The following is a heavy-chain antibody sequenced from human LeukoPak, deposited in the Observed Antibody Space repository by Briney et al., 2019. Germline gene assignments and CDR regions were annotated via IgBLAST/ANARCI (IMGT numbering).Heavy chain of an antibody. V-gene: IGHV3-7*01. J-gene: IGHJ4*02. Sequence: GGSLRLSCAASGFTFSNYWMTWVRQAPGKGLEWVAHINQDGSKEYYMDSVKARFTISRDNAKNSLSLLMNSLRAEDTAVYYCVRDGGVSGYDLLDYWGQGTLVTVSS. CDR1: GFTFSNYW. CDR3: VRDGGVSGYDLLDY. CDR2: INQDGSKE. D-gene: IGHD5-12*01.